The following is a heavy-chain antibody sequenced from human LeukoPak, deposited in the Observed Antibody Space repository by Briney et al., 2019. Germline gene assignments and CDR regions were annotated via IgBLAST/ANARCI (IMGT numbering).Heavy chain of an antibody. D-gene: IGHD4-17*01. Sequence: SETLSLTCTVSGESISGFYWTWIRQPPGKGLEWIGYIYYSGSTNYNPSLKSRVTMSVDTSNNQFSLKLSSVTAADTAVYYCARGVDYGDYGGTFYFNYWGQGTLVTVSS. CDR1: GESISGFY. V-gene: IGHV4-59*01. J-gene: IGHJ4*02. CDR3: ARGVDYGDYGGTFYFNY. CDR2: IYYSGST.